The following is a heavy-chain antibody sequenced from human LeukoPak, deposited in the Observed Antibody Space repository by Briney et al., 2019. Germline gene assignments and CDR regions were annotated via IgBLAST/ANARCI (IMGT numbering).Heavy chain of an antibody. Sequence: PSGTLSLTCAVSGGSINSTNWWSWVRQPPGKGLEWIGEMYQSGNTRYNPSLKSRVTISADKSKNQFSLKVSSVTAADTAVYYCARGKVVAGTPGQNSWDNWGQGILVTVSS. CDR3: ARGKVVAGTPGQNSWDN. D-gene: IGHD6-19*01. CDR2: MYQSGNT. V-gene: IGHV4-4*02. CDR1: GGSINSTNW. J-gene: IGHJ4*02.